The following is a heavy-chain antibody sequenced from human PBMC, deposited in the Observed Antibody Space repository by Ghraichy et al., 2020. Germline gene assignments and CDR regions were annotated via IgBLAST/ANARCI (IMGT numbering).Heavy chain of an antibody. V-gene: IGHV1-18*01. Sequence: ASVKVSCKASGDNFITPGISWVLESPGQGLEWMGWISAYNGNTKYSQKFQGRVTMTTDTSTSTAYMELRSLRSDDTAVYYCATSSSSATYQYYGMDVWGQGTTVTVSS. J-gene: IGHJ6*02. CDR2: ISAYNGNT. CDR3: ATSSSSATYQYYGMDV. D-gene: IGHD2-2*01. CDR1: GDNFITPG.